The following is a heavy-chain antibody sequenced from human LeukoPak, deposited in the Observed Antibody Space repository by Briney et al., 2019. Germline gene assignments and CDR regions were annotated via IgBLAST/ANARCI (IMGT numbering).Heavy chain of an antibody. D-gene: IGHD3-22*01. CDR2: IGVGGGDT. J-gene: IGHJ4*02. CDR1: GFAFSSHA. V-gene: IGHV3-23*01. CDR3: AKELYYYDSSGSFDY. Sequence: GGSLRLSCAASGFAFSSHAMSWVRQAPGKGLEWVLGIGVGGGDTYYADSVKGRFTISRDNSKNTLYLQMNSLRAEDTAVYYCAKELYYYDSSGSFDYWGQGTLVAVSS.